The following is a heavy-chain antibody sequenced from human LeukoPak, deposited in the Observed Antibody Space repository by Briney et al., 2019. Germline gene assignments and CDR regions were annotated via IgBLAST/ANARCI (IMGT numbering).Heavy chain of an antibody. D-gene: IGHD6-19*01. CDR3: ARRGASSGGLDY. CDR1: GFTFSSYS. V-gene: IGHV3-48*01. Sequence: PGGSLRLSCTASGFTFSSYSMNWVRQAPGKGLEWVSYISSSSSTVYYADSVKGRFTISRDNAENSLYVQMNSLRGEDTAVYYCARRGASSGGLDYWGQGTLVTVSS. CDR2: ISSSSSTV. J-gene: IGHJ4*02.